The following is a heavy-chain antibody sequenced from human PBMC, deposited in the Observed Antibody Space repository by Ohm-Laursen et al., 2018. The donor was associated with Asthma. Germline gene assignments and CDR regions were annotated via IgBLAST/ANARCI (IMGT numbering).Heavy chain of an antibody. J-gene: IGHJ4*02. CDR1: GFTFSDYY. D-gene: IGHD6-6*01. V-gene: IGHV3-11*01. CDR3: AKGGAYSSSSGFDY. CDR2: ISSSGNTI. Sequence: SLRLSCTASGFTFSDYYMSWIRQAPGKGLEWVSYISSSGNTIYYADSVKGRFTISRDNAKNSLYLQMNSLRAEDTALYYCAKGGAYSSSSGFDYWGQGTLVTVSS.